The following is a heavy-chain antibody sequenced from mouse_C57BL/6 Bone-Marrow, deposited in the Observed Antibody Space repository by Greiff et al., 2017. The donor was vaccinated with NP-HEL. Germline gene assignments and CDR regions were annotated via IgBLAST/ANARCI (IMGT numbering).Heavy chain of an antibody. J-gene: IGHJ3*01. V-gene: IGHV1-19*01. CDR3: ARWVSWFAY. CDR2: INPYNGGT. CDR1: GYTFTDYY. Sequence: EVQLQQSGPVLVKPGASVKMSCKASGYTFTDYYMNWVKPSHGKSLEWIGVINPYNGGTSYNQKFKGKATLTVDKSSSTAYMELNSLTSEDSAVYYCARWVSWFAYWGQGTLVTVSA.